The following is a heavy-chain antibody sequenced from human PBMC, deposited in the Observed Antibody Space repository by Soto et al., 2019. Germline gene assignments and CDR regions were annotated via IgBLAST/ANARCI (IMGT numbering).Heavy chain of an antibody. Sequence: WGSLRLSCSASGFTCSSYAMSWFRQAPGKGLEWVSAISGSGGSTYYADSVKGRFTISRDNSKNTLYLQMNSLRAEDTAVYYCAKGPSMIVVVIPSWFDPWGQGTLVTVSS. J-gene: IGHJ5*02. CDR2: ISGSGGST. CDR3: AKGPSMIVVVIPSWFDP. V-gene: IGHV3-23*01. CDR1: GFTCSSYA. D-gene: IGHD3-22*01.